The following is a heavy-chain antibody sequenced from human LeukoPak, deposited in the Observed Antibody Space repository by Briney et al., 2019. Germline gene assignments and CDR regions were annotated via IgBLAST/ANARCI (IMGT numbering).Heavy chain of an antibody. Sequence: GGSLRLSCAASGLTFSSYWMSWVRQAPGKGLEWVANIKQDGSEKYYVDSVKGRFTISRDNAKNSLYLQMNSLRAEDTAVYYCASSNNDFWSGYYGNFDYWGQGTLVTVSS. V-gene: IGHV3-7*01. CDR2: IKQDGSEK. CDR1: GLTFSSYW. D-gene: IGHD3-3*01. CDR3: ASSNNDFWSGYYGNFDY. J-gene: IGHJ4*02.